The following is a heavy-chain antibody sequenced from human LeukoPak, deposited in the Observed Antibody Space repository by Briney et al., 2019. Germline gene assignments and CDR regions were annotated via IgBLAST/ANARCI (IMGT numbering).Heavy chain of an antibody. Sequence: PGGSLRLSCAASGFTFSSYGMHWVRQAPGKGLEWVSVIYSGGSTYYADSVKGRFTISRDNSKNTLYLQMNSLRAEDTAVYYCARDYYYDSSGYRIFDYWGQGTLVTVSS. J-gene: IGHJ4*02. CDR1: GFTFSSYG. CDR3: ARDYYYDSSGYRIFDY. D-gene: IGHD3-22*01. CDR2: IYSGGST. V-gene: IGHV3-66*01.